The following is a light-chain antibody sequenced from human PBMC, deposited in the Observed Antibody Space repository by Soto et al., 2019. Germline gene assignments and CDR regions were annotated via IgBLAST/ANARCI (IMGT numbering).Light chain of an antibody. Sequence: QSVMTQPPSVSAAPGQKVTISCSGSSSNIGGNSVSWYQQLPGTAPKLLIYDDNKRPSGIPDRFSGSKSGTSATLGITGFQTGDEADYYCGSWDSSLSAYVFVNGTKLTVL. J-gene: IGLJ1*01. CDR3: GSWDSSLSAYV. CDR2: DDN. CDR1: SSNIGGNS. V-gene: IGLV1-51*01.